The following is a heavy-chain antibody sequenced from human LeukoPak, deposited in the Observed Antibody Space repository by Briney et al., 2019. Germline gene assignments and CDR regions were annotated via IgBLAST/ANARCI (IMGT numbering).Heavy chain of an antibody. D-gene: IGHD4-17*01. CDR3: ARDRSRATVTXIDY. V-gene: IGHV3-21*01. J-gene: IGHJ4*02. CDR1: GFTFSSYS. Sequence: GGSLRLSCAASGFTFSSYSMNWVRQAPGKGLEWVSSISSSSSYIYYADSVKGRFTISRDNAKNSLYLQMNSLRAEDTAVYYCARDRSRATVTXIDYWGXXTLVTVSS. CDR2: ISSSSSYI.